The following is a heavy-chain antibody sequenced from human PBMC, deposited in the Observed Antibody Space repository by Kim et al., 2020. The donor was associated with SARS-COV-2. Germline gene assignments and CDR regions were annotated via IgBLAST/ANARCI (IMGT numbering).Heavy chain of an antibody. D-gene: IGHD6-13*01. J-gene: IGHJ4*02. Sequence: SLKSRVTISVDKSKNQFSLKLSSVTAADTAVYYCARAMEQQLVEGVLFDYWGQGTLVTVSS. CDR3: ARAMEQQLVEGVLFDY. V-gene: IGHV4-4*02.